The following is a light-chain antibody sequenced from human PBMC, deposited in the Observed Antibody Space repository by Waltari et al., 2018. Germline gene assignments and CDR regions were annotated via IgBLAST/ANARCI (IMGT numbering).Light chain of an antibody. CDR1: QRISNY. J-gene: IGKJ2*01. Sequence: DIQMTQSPSSLSASVGDGVTITCRASQRISNYLSWYQHKPGKAPQLLISAASSLQDGVPSRFVAFGSGTQFTLTINTIQPEDFATYFCLQTYTTPTFGQGTKLEIK. CDR3: LQTYTTPT. V-gene: IGKV1-39*01. CDR2: AAS.